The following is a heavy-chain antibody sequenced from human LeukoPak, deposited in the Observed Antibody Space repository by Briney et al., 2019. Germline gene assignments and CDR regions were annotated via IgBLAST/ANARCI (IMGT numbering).Heavy chain of an antibody. D-gene: IGHD6-13*01. J-gene: IGHJ4*02. CDR3: TTDLVAAVKFPYFDY. Sequence: TGGSLRLSCAASGFTFSNAWMSWVRQAPGKGLEWVGRIKSKTDGGTTGYAAPVKGRFTISRGDSKNTLYLQMNSLKTEDTAVYYCTTDLVAAVKFPYFDYWGQGTLVTVSS. CDR2: IKSKTDGGTT. CDR1: GFTFSNAW. V-gene: IGHV3-15*01.